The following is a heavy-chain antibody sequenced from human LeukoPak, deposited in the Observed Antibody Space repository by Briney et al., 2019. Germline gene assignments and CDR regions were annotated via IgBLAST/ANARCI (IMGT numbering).Heavy chain of an antibody. V-gene: IGHV4-34*01. CDR1: GGSFSGYY. Sequence: SETLSLTCAVYGGSFSGYYWSWIRQPPGKGLEWIGEINHSGSTNYNPSLKSRVTISVDTSKNQFSLKLSPVTAADTAVYYCARVRNFDYWGQGTLVTVSS. CDR3: ARVRNFDY. CDR2: INHSGST. J-gene: IGHJ4*02.